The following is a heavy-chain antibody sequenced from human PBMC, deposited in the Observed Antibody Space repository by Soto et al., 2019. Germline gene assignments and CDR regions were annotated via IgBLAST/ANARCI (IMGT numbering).Heavy chain of an antibody. Sequence: QVQLVQSGAEVKKPGSSVKVSSKASGGTFSSYTISWVRQAPGQGLEWMGRIIPILGIANYAQKFQGRVTITADKSTSTAYMELSSLRSEDTAVYYCARGRVERWLHYFDYWGQGTLVTVSS. CDR2: IIPILGIA. D-gene: IGHD5-12*01. J-gene: IGHJ4*02. V-gene: IGHV1-69*02. CDR1: GGTFSSYT. CDR3: ARGRVERWLHYFDY.